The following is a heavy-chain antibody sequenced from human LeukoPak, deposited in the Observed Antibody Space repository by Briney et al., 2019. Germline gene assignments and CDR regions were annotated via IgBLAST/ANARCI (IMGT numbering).Heavy chain of an antibody. CDR2: INHSGST. D-gene: IGHD2-8*01. Sequence: SETLSLTCAVYGGPFSGYYWSWIRQPPGKGLEWIGEINHSGSTNYNPSLKSRVTISVDTSKNQFSLKLSSVTAADTAVYYCARVAYCTNGVCYDYFDYWGQGTLVTVSS. V-gene: IGHV4-34*01. CDR3: ARVAYCTNGVCYDYFDY. CDR1: GGPFSGYY. J-gene: IGHJ4*02.